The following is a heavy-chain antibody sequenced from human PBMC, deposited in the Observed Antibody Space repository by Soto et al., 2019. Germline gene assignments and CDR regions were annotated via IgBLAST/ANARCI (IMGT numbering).Heavy chain of an antibody. CDR1: GFTFDDYA. J-gene: IGHJ4*02. Sequence: EVQLVESGGAVVRPGGSLRLSCAASGFTFDDYAMSWVRQAPGKGLEWVAAINWNGGSTTYADSLKDRFTISRDNAKTDLHLQISSLRAEETALYYCARCSSTSSYIIATFDYWGQGSMVTVSS. CDR2: INWNGGST. V-gene: IGHV3-20*04. CDR3: ARCSSTSSYIIATFDY. D-gene: IGHD2-2*02.